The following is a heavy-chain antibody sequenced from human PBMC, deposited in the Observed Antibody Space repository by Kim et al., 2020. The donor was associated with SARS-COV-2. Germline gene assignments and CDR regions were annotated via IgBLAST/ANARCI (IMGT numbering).Heavy chain of an antibody. CDR2: IYHSGST. CDR1: GGSISSGDSY. J-gene: IGHJ4*02. V-gene: IGHV4-39*07. D-gene: IGHD1-7*01. CDR3: ARDWWNWNYVLPYYFDY. Sequence: SETLSLTCTVSGGSISSGDSYWGWIRQPPGKGLEWIASIYHSGSTYYNPSLRSRVTISVDTSKNQFSLKLRFMTAADTAVYYCARDWWNWNYVLPYYFDYWGQGTLVTVSS.